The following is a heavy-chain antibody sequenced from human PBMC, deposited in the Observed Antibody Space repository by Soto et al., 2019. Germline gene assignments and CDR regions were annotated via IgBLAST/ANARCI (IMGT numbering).Heavy chain of an antibody. CDR3: ARYGSGSSVWFDP. D-gene: IGHD3-10*01. CDR2: IYYSGST. CDR1: GGSMSSYY. J-gene: IGHJ5*02. Sequence: QVQLQESGPGLVKPSETLSLTCTVSGGSMSSYYWSWIRQPPGKGLEWIGYIYYSGSTIYNPSLKSRVTISVGTSKNQFSLKLSSVTAADTAVYYCARYGSGSSVWFDPWGQGTLVPVSS. V-gene: IGHV4-59*01.